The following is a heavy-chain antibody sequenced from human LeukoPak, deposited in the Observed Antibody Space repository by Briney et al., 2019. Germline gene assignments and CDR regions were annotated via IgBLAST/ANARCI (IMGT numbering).Heavy chain of an antibody. CDR3: ARHGLPPLWFGELLLSSYFDY. CDR1: GGSISSYY. V-gene: IGHV4-59*08. D-gene: IGHD3-10*01. CDR2: IYYSGST. J-gene: IGHJ4*02. Sequence: SETLSLTCTVSGGSISSYYWSWIRQPPGKGLEWIGYIYYSGSTNYNPSLKSRATISVDTSNNQFSLKLSSVTAADTAVYYCARHGLPPLWFGELLLSSYFDYWGQGTLVTVSS.